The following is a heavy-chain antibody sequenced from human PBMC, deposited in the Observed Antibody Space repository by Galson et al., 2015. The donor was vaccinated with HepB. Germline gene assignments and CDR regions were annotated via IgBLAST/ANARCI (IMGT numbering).Heavy chain of an antibody. Sequence: SETLSLTCTVSGGSISSYYWSWIRQPPGKGLEWIGYVYYSGSTNYNPSLKSRVTISVDTSKNQFSLKLSSVTAADTAVYYCASAESRDGSVDYWGQGTLVTVSS. CDR1: GGSISSYY. V-gene: IGHV4-59*01. J-gene: IGHJ4*02. CDR2: VYYSGST. CDR3: ASAESRDGSVDY. D-gene: IGHD5-24*01.